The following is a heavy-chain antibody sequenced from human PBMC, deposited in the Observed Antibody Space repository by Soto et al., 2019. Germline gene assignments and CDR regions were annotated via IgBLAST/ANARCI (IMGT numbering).Heavy chain of an antibody. CDR3: ASERAPDYYDSSGSNWFDP. Sequence: SVKVSCKASGGTFSSYAISWVRQAPGQGLEWMGGIIPIFGTANYAQKFQGRVTITADESTSTAYMELSSLRSEDTAVYYCASERAPDYYDSSGSNWFDPWGQGTLVTVSS. CDR2: IIPIFGTA. V-gene: IGHV1-69*13. J-gene: IGHJ5*02. CDR1: GGTFSSYA. D-gene: IGHD3-22*01.